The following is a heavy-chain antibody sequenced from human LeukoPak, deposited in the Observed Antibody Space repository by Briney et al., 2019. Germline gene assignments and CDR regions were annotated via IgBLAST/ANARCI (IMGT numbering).Heavy chain of an antibody. CDR2: FSGSGSST. CDR1: GFTFSTYA. J-gene: IGHJ4*02. CDR3: VKERGYSSSSFDY. V-gene: IGHV3-23*01. Sequence: GGSLRLSCAASGFTFSTYAISWVRQAPGKGLEWVSAFSGSGSSTYYADSVKGRFTISRDNSKNTLYLQMNSLRAEDTAIYYCVKERGYSSSSFDYWGQGTLVTVPS. D-gene: IGHD6-6*01.